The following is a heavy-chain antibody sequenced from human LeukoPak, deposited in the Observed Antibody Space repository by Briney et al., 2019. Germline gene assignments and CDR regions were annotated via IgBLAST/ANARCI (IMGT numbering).Heavy chain of an antibody. CDR2: IYYSGST. CDR1: GGSINSDDYY. J-gene: IGHJ4*02. Sequence: KTSETPSLTCTVSGGSINSDDYYWSWVRQPPGKGLEWIGYIYYSGSTNYNPSLKSRVTISVDTSKNQFSLKPSSVTAADTAVYYCARDGRCSGGSCYSDYWGQGTLVTVSS. D-gene: IGHD2-15*01. CDR3: ARDGRCSGGSCYSDY. V-gene: IGHV4-61*08.